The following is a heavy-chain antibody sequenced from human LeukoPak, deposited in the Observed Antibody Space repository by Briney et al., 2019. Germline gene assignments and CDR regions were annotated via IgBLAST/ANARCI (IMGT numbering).Heavy chain of an antibody. Sequence: GGSLRLSCSASGFTFSSNGMHWVRQAPGKGLEWVAFIQYDGSNKYYADSVKGRFTISRDNSKNTLSLQMNSLRREDTAVYYCAKDFTTWPRTPRYFDYWGQGNLVTVSS. CDR1: GFTFSSNG. D-gene: IGHD2-2*01. CDR2: IQYDGSNK. V-gene: IGHV3-30*02. CDR3: AKDFTTWPRTPRYFDY. J-gene: IGHJ4*02.